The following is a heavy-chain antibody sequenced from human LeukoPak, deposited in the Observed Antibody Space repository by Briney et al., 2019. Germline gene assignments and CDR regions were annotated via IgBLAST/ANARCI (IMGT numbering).Heavy chain of an antibody. Sequence: GGSLRLSCAASGFTFSSYAMNWVRQAPGKGLEWVSAICSNDDNTYYANSVKGRFTISRDNSKNTLSLQLNSLRAEDTAVYYCAKGTSSSCYSAPNYWGQGTLVTVSS. CDR1: GFTFSSYA. J-gene: IGHJ4*02. V-gene: IGHV3-23*01. D-gene: IGHD2-15*01. CDR3: AKGTSSSCYSAPNY. CDR2: ICSNDDNT.